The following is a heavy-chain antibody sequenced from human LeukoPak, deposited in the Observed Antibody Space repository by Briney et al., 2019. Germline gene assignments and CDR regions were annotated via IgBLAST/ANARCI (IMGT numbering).Heavy chain of an antibody. J-gene: IGHJ3*02. Sequence: GGSLRLSCAAYGFTFSSYWMSWVRQAPGKGREGVANIKQDGSEKYYVDSVKGRFTISRDNAKNSLYLQMNSLRAEDTAVYYCARVGYDILTEAFDIWGQGTMVTVSS. CDR3: ARVGYDILTEAFDI. V-gene: IGHV3-7*01. CDR1: GFTFSSYW. D-gene: IGHD3-9*01. CDR2: IKQDGSEK.